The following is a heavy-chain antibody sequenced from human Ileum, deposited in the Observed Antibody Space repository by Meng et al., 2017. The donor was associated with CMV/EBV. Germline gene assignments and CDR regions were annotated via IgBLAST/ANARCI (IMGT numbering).Heavy chain of an antibody. V-gene: IGHV4-61*01. CDR2: IYYNGAT. CDR3: ARDGGYSQYRGWIDP. D-gene: IGHD5-12*01. J-gene: IGHJ5*02. Sequence: SETLSLTCSVSGGSVSSGKYYWSWIRQPPGKGLEFIGYIYYNGATNYNSSLESRVTISVDTSKNQFSLNLRSVTVADTAVYYCARDGGYSQYRGWIDPWGQGVRVTGSS. CDR1: GGSVSSGKYY.